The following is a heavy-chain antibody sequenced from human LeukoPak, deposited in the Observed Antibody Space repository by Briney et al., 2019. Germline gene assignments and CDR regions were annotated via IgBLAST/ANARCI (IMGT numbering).Heavy chain of an antibody. CDR2: ISSSSSYI. Sequence: SGGSLRLSCAASGFTFSSYSMNWVRQAPGKGLEGVSSISSSSSYIYYADSVKGRLTISRDNAKNSLYLQMNSLRAEDTAVYYCARSSYEDYYDSSGAFDYWGQGTLVTVSS. CDR3: ARSSYEDYYDSSGAFDY. D-gene: IGHD3-22*01. CDR1: GFTFSSYS. J-gene: IGHJ4*02. V-gene: IGHV3-21*01.